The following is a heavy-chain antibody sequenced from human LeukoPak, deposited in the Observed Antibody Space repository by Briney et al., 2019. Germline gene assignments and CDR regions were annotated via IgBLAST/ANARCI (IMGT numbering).Heavy chain of an antibody. CDR1: GYTFTSYY. D-gene: IGHD2-8*01. J-gene: IGHJ5*02. CDR2: INPSGGST. V-gene: IGHV1-46*01. CDR3: ARGHNVRVPLGQKRFDP. Sequence: EASVKVSCKASGYTFTSYYMHWVRQAPGQGLEWMGIINPSGGSTSYAQEFQGRVTITRDTSASTAYMELSSLRSEDMAVYYCARGHNVRVPLGQKRFDPWGQGTLVTVSS.